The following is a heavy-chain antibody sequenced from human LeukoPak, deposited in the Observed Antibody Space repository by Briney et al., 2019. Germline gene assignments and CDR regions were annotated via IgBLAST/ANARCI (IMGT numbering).Heavy chain of an antibody. CDR3: ARDLAQLDY. CDR1: GFTLSRYC. D-gene: IGHD5-12*01. Sequence: GGSLRLSCTASGFTLSRYCMSWVRQAPGKGLEWVANIKQDGSEIYYVDSVKGRFTISRDNAKNSLYLQMNSLRAEDTAVYYCARDLAQLDYWGQGTLVTVSS. J-gene: IGHJ4*02. CDR2: IKQDGSEI. V-gene: IGHV3-7*01.